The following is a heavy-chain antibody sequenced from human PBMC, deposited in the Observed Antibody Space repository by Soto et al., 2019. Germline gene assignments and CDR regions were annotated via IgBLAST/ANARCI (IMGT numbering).Heavy chain of an antibody. Sequence: VESLKISCNGSGYSLTSYWISWVRQMPWKGLEWMGRIDPSDSYTNYSPSFQGHVTISADKSISTAYLQWSSLKASDTAMYYCARHFSLGGFDPWGQGTLVTVSS. CDR3: ARHFSLGGFDP. D-gene: IGHD2-2*01. J-gene: IGHJ5*02. CDR2: IDPSDSYT. CDR1: GYSLTSYW. V-gene: IGHV5-10-1*01.